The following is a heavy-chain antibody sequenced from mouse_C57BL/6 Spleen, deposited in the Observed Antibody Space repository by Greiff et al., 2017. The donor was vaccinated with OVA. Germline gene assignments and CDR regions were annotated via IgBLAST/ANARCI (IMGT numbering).Heavy chain of an antibody. D-gene: IGHD2-4*01. V-gene: IGHV1-55*01. CDR2: IYPGSGST. CDR1: GYTFTSYW. Sequence: QVQLQQPGAELVKPGASVKMSCKASGYTFTSYWITWVKQRPGQGLEWIGDIYPGSGSTNYNEKFKSKATLTVDTSSSTAYMQLSSLTSEDSAVYYCARSYDYDDAMDYWGQGTSVTVSS. J-gene: IGHJ4*01. CDR3: ARSYDYDDAMDY.